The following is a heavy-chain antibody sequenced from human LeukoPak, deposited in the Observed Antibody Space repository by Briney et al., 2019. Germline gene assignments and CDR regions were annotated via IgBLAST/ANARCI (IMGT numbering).Heavy chain of an antibody. V-gene: IGHV4-59*01. Sequence: SETLSLTCTVSGSMYNYYWSWIRQPPGKGLEWIGYIYNSGSTNYNPSLKSRVTISIDTSKNQFSLKLSSVTAADTAVYYCARGRYCSGGSCQVRGDDAFDIWGQGTMVTVSS. CDR2: IYNSGST. J-gene: IGHJ3*02. CDR1: GSMYNYY. D-gene: IGHD2-15*01. CDR3: ARGRYCSGGSCQVRGDDAFDI.